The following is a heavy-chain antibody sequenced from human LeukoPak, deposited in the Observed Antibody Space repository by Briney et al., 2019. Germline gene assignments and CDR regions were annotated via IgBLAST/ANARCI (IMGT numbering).Heavy chain of an antibody. D-gene: IGHD3-22*01. J-gene: IGHJ5*02. CDR3: ARDYYDSSGYSEGFDP. V-gene: IGHV1-69*06. CDR1: GGTFSSYA. Sequence: ASVKVSCKASGGTFSSYAISWVRQALGQGLEWMGGIIPIFGTADYAQKFQGRVTITADKSTSTAYMELSSLRSEDTAVYYCARDYYDSSGYSEGFDPWGQGTLVTVSS. CDR2: IIPIFGTA.